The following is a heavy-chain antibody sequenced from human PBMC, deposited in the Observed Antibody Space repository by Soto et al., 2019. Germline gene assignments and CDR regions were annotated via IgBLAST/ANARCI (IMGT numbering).Heavy chain of an antibody. CDR1: GYSFTGYY. CDR3: ARSSALTISGVGGMDV. CDR2: INPNSGGA. V-gene: IGHV1-2*02. D-gene: IGHD3-3*01. J-gene: IGHJ6*02. Sequence: ASVKVSCKASGYSFTGYYIHWVRQAPGQGLEWMGWINPNSGGANYAQKFQGRVTMTRDTSTTTAYMELSRLRSNDTAVFYCARSSALTISGVGGMDVWGQGATVTVSS.